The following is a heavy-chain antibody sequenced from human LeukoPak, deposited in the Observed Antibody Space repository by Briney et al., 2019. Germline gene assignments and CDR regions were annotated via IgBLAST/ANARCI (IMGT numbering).Heavy chain of an antibody. CDR2: IYHSGST. CDR1: GYSISSGYY. CDR3: ASGHYYGSGSSDY. V-gene: IGHV4-38-2*02. D-gene: IGHD3-10*01. J-gene: IGHJ4*02. Sequence: SETLSLTCTVSGYSISSGYYWGWIRQPPGKGLEWIGSIYHSGSTYYNPSLKSRVTISVDTSKNQFSLRLSSVTAADTAVYYCASGHYYGSGSSDYWGQGTLVTVSS.